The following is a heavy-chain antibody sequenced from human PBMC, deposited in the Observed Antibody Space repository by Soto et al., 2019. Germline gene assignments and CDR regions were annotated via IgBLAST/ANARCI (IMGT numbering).Heavy chain of an antibody. J-gene: IGHJ6*02. Sequence: GESLKISCAASGFTFSSYGMHWVRQAPGKGLEWVAVISYDGSNKYYADSVKGRFTISRDNSKNTLYLQMNSLRAEDTAVYYCAKKLWSWRRGPPHYYYYYGMDVWGQGTTVTVSS. CDR3: AKKLWSWRRGPPHYYYYYGMDV. D-gene: IGHD2-8*02. CDR1: GFTFSSYG. CDR2: ISYDGSNK. V-gene: IGHV3-30*18.